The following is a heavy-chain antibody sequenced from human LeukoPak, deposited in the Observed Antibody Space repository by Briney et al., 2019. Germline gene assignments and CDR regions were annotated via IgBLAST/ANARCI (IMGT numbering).Heavy chain of an antibody. CDR1: GYTFTGYY. CDR3: ARDLGWRYSSSLFDY. CDR2: INLNSGGT. V-gene: IGHV1-2*02. J-gene: IGHJ4*02. D-gene: IGHD6-13*01. Sequence: GASVKVSFKASGYTFTGYYIHWVRQAPGQGLEWMGWINLNSGGTNYAQKFQGRVTMTRDTSISTAYMELSRLRSDDTAVYYCARDLGWRYSSSLFDYWGQGTLVTVSS.